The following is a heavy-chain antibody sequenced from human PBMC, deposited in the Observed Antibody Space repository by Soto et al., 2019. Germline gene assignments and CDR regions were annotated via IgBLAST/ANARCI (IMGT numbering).Heavy chain of an antibody. Sequence: PGGSLGLSCAASGFSFSSYAMSWVRQAPGKGLEWVSAISGSGGSTYYADSVKGRFTISRDNSKNTLYLQMNSLRAEDTAVYYCAKDRFGGGDGYWGQGTLVTVSS. CDR2: ISGSGGST. CDR3: AKDRFGGGDGY. J-gene: IGHJ4*02. CDR1: GFSFSSYA. D-gene: IGHD2-21*01. V-gene: IGHV3-23*01.